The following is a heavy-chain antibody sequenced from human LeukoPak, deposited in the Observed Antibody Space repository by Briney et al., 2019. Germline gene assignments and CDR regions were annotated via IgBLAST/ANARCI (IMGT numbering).Heavy chain of an antibody. J-gene: IGHJ5*02. CDR2: ISSSSSTI. CDR3: ARDLASGLRYFDWLFGFDP. V-gene: IGHV3-48*04. D-gene: IGHD3-9*01. CDR1: GFTFSSYS. Sequence: GGSLRLSCAASGFTFSSYSMNWVRQAPGKGLEWVSYISSSSSTIYYADSVKGRFTISRDNAKNSLYLQMNSLRAEDTAVYYCARDLASGLRYFDWLFGFDPWGQGTLVTVSS.